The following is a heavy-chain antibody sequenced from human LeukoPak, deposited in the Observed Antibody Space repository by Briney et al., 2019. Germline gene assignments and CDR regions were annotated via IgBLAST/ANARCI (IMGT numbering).Heavy chain of an antibody. J-gene: IGHJ4*02. D-gene: IGHD2-2*01. CDR2: IKQDGSEG. Sequence: GGSLRLSCAASGFTFSSYWMSWVRQAPGKGLEWVANIKQDGSEGYYLDSVKGRFTISRDNAKNSLYLQMNSLRAEDTAVYYCANYIVVVPAATEDYWGQGTLVTVSS. CDR1: GFTFSSYW. CDR3: ANYIVVVPAATEDY. V-gene: IGHV3-7*01.